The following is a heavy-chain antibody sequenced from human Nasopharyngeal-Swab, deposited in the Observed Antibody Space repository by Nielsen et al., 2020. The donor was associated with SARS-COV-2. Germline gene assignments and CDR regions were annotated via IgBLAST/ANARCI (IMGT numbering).Heavy chain of an antibody. V-gene: IGHV1-46*01. J-gene: IGHJ6*02. CDR2: INPSGGST. Sequence: ASVKVSCKASGYTFTSYYMHWVRQAPGQGLEWMGIINPSGGSTSYAQKFQGRVTMTRDTSMSTVYMELSSLRSEDTAVYYCARDGIAAAGPQLYYYYYGMGVWGQGTTVTVSS. CDR1: GYTFTSYY. D-gene: IGHD6-13*01. CDR3: ARDGIAAAGPQLYYYYYGMGV.